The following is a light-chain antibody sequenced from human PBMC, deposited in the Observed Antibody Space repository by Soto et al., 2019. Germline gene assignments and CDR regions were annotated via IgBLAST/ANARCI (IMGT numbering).Light chain of an antibody. CDR3: QWYSGSQT. CDR1: QSFNSLY. Sequence: EIELTQSPGTVSLSPGERDTLSCRASQSFNSLYLAWYQQKPGQAPRLLIYVASSRATGIPDRFSCSGSGTDFTLTIRSLEPEDFAVYYCQWYSGSQTFGGGTKA. V-gene: IGKV3-20*01. CDR2: VAS. J-gene: IGKJ4*01.